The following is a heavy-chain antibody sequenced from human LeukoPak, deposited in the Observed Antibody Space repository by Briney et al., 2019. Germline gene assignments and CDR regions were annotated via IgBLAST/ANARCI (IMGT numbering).Heavy chain of an antibody. CDR2: INSNSGGT. Sequence: ASVKVSCKASGYTFTGYYIHWVRQAPGQGLEWMGWINSNSGGTNYAQKFQGRVTMTRDTSISTAYMELSRVRSDDTAVYYCAPTDVYYFDYWGQGTLVTVSS. J-gene: IGHJ4*02. V-gene: IGHV1-2*02. CDR3: APTDVYYFDY. CDR1: GYTFTGYY.